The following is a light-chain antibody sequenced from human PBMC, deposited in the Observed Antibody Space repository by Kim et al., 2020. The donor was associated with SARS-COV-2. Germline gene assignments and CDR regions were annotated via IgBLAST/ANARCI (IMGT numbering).Light chain of an antibody. J-gene: IGLJ3*02. V-gene: IGLV3-25*03. CDR3: QSADSSGTIRV. CDR1: ALSKQF. CDR2: KDT. Sequence: HGQTSSIPCSGDALSKQFAYGYLQKPGQAPVLVILKDTERPSGSPERFSGSSSGTTVTLTIGGVQAEDEADYYCQSADSSGTIRVFGAGTQLTVL.